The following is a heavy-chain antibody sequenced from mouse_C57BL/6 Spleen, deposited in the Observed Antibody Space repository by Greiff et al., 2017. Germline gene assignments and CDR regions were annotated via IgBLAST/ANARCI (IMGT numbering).Heavy chain of an antibody. CDR3: ARGINYYSNYVDY. CDR2: ISDGGSYT. D-gene: IGHD2-5*01. V-gene: IGHV5-4*01. Sequence: VQLQQSGGGLVKPGGSLKLSCAASGFTFSSYAMSWVRQTPEKRLEWVATISDGGSYTYYPDNVKGRFTISRDNAKNNLYLQMSHLKSEDTAMYYCARGINYYSNYVDYWGQGTTLTVSS. CDR1: GFTFSSYA. J-gene: IGHJ2*01.